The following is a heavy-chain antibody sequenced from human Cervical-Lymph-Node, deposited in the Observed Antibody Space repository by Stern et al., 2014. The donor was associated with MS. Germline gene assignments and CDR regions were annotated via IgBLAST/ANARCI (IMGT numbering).Heavy chain of an antibody. Sequence: VHLVESGAEVREPGASVKVSCKASGYTFANYYIHWIRQAHGHGLEWVGVSNAGGEDTDYAQEFLDRVTMTWHTSTATLYMELTSLTSEDTAVYYCAGDKASGYGAHGYWGQGTLVTVSS. V-gene: IGHV1-46*01. CDR1: GYTFANYY. D-gene: IGHD4-17*01. J-gene: IGHJ4*02. CDR2: SNAGGEDT. CDR3: AGDKASGYGAHGY.